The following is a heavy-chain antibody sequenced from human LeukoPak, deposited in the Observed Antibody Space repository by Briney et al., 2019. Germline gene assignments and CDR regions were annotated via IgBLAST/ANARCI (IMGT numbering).Heavy chain of an antibody. CDR1: GFPFTTYW. J-gene: IGHJ4*02. V-gene: IGHV3-7*01. Sequence: PGGSLRLSCEASGFPFTTYWMNWVRQAPGKGLEWVANIKQDGTEKYYVESVKGRFTISRDNAKNSLYLQMNSLRAEDTAVYYCARDKEVGATILDYWGQGTLVTVSS. D-gene: IGHD1-26*01. CDR2: IKQDGTEK. CDR3: ARDKEVGATILDY.